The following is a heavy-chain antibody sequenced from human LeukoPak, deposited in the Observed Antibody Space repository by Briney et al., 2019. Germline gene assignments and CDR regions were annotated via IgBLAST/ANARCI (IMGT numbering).Heavy chain of an antibody. J-gene: IGHJ4*02. D-gene: IGHD5-18*01. CDR1: GGSISSGNW. CDR2: IYHSGST. Sequence: PSGTLSLTCVVSGGSISSGNWWSWVRRPPGKGLEWIGEIYHSGSTTYNPSLKSRVTISVDKSKNQFSLKLTSVTAADTAVYYCARRTAVAPAYHFGNWGQGILVTVSS. CDR3: ARRTAVAPAYHFGN. V-gene: IGHV4-4*02.